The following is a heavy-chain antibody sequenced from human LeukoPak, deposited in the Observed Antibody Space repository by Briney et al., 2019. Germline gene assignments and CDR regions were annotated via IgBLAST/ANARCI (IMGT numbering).Heavy chain of an antibody. CDR2: IKEDGSEM. V-gene: IGHV3-7*01. CDR3: ARDXVXX. CDR1: GFTFSSHR. J-gene: IGHJ1*01. Sequence: PGGSLRLSCAASGFTFSSHRMSWVRQTPGKGLEWVAHIKEDGSEMYYVDSVKGRFTISRDNARNSLYLQMNSLRAEDTAMYHCARDXVXXWGXXXLVT.